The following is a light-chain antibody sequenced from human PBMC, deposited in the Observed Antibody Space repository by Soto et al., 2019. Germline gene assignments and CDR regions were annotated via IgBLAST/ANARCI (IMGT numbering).Light chain of an antibody. CDR1: SSDVGGYNS. CDR2: DVS. V-gene: IGLV2-11*01. CDR3: CSYAGSSPVV. Sequence: QSALTQPRSVSGSPGQSVTISCTGTSSDVGGYNSVSWYQQHPGKAPKLMIHDVSRRPSGVPDRFSGSKSGNTASLTISGLQDEDEADYYCCSYAGSSPVVFGGGTKVTVL. J-gene: IGLJ2*01.